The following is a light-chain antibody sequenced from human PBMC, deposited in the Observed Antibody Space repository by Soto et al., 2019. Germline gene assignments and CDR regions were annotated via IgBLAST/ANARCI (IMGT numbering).Light chain of an antibody. CDR3: QQYDNLPFT. V-gene: IGKV1-33*01. CDR1: QDITNY. Sequence: DIQMTQSPSSLSASVGDRVTITCQASQDITNYLNWYKQKPGKAPKPLIYDASNLETGVPSRFSGSGSGTDFTFTISSLQPEDIATYYCQQYDNLPFTFGPGTKVDIK. J-gene: IGKJ3*01. CDR2: DAS.